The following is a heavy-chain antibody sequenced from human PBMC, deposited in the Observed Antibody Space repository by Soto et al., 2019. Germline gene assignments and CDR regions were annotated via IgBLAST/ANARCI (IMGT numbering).Heavy chain of an antibody. J-gene: IGHJ3*02. Sequence: SLRLSCAASGFTFSSYGMHWVRQAPGKGLEWVAVISYDGSNKYYADSVKGRFTISRDNSKNTLYLQMNSLRAEDTAVYYCAKDDSSAIDAFDIWGQGTMVTVSS. V-gene: IGHV3-30*18. CDR2: ISYDGSNK. CDR1: GFTFSSYG. D-gene: IGHD6-6*01. CDR3: AKDDSSAIDAFDI.